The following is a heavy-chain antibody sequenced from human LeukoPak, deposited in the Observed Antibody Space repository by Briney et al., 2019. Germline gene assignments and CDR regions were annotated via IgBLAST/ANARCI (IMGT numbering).Heavy chain of an antibody. CDR2: INHSGST. CDR1: GGSFSGYY. CDR3: ARRGIAVAGMFDY. Sequence: PSETLSLTCAVYGGSFSGYYWSWIRQPPGKGLEWIGEINHSGSTNYNPSLKSRVTISVDTSKNQFSLKLSSVTAADTAVYYCARRGIAVAGMFDYWGQGTLVTVSS. V-gene: IGHV4-34*01. D-gene: IGHD6-19*01. J-gene: IGHJ4*02.